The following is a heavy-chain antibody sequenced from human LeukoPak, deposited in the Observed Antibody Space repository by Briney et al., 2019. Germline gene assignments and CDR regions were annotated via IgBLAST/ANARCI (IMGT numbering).Heavy chain of an antibody. CDR3: ARNPLGNCSSASCLRYWYFDL. Sequence: SETLSLTCAVSGGSISSSNWWSWVRQPPGKGLEWIGEIYHSGSTNYNPSLKSRVTMSVDTSKNQFSLKLSSVTAADTAVYYCARNPLGNCSSASCLRYWYFDLWSRGTLVTVSS. J-gene: IGHJ2*01. CDR2: IYHSGST. V-gene: IGHV4-4*02. CDR1: GGSISSSNW. D-gene: IGHD2-2*01.